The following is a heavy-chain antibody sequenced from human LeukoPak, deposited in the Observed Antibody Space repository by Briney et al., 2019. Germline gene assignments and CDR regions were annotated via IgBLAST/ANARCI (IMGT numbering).Heavy chain of an antibody. J-gene: IGHJ4*02. Sequence: GASVKVSCKASGYTFTSYGITWVRQAPGQGLEWMGWISGYTGNTNYAQKFQDRVTMTADTSTYTAYMELRSLTSDDTAVYFCARVGPTGISPFDYWGQGTLVTVSS. D-gene: IGHD1-1*01. V-gene: IGHV1-18*01. CDR3: ARVGPTGISPFDY. CDR2: ISGYTGNT. CDR1: GYTFTSYG.